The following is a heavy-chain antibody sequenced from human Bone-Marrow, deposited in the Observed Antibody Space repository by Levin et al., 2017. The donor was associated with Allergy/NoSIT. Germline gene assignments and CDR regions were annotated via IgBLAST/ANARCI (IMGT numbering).Heavy chain of an antibody. CDR1: GFTFSSFA. CDR3: AKGPLSTTGRDLLGYYYGLEV. J-gene: IGHJ6*02. Sequence: GGSLRLSCAASGFTFSSFAMTWVRQAPGKGLEWVSAVDGGGRRTYYADSVKGRFTISRDNSKNTLDLQMKNLRVEDTALYYCAKGPLSTTGRDLLGYYYGLEVWGQGTNVTVS. D-gene: IGHD3-16*02. CDR2: VDGGGRRT. V-gene: IGHV3-23*01.